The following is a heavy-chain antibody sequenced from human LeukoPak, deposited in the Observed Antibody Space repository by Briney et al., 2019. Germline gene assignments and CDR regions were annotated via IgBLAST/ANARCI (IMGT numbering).Heavy chain of an antibody. CDR3: TRPRNPYDSLRAFDI. Sequence: GGSLRLSCAASGFTFSGSAMHWVRQASGKGLEWVGRIRSKANSYATAYAASVKGRFIISRDDSKNTAYLQMNSLKTEDTAVYCCTRPRNPYDSLRAFDIWGQGTMVTVSS. V-gene: IGHV3-73*01. CDR2: IRSKANSYAT. D-gene: IGHD5-12*01. J-gene: IGHJ3*02. CDR1: GFTFSGSA.